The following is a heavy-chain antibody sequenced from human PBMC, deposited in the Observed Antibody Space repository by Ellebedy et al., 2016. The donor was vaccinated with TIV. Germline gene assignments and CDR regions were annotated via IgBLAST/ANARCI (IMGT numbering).Heavy chain of an antibody. J-gene: IGHJ6*02. CDR1: GFTFSDYY. D-gene: IGHD3-9*01. V-gene: IGHV3-11*06. Sequence: GESLKISXAASGFTFSDYYMSWIRQAPGKGLEWVSYISSSSSYTNYADSVKGRFTISRDNSKNTLYLQMNSLRAEDTAVYYCAKEHYDILTGYYNYYYGMDVWGQGTTVTVSS. CDR3: AKEHYDILTGYYNYYYGMDV. CDR2: ISSSSSYT.